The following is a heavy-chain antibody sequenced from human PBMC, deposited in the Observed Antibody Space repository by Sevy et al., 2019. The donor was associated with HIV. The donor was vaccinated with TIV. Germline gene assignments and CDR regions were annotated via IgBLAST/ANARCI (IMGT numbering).Heavy chain of an antibody. CDR1: GFTFSDYG. D-gene: IGHD1-7*01. CDR2: IWSDGSNK. Sequence: GSLRLSCAASGFTFSDYGMHWVRQAPGKGLEWVAVIWSDGSNKYYGDSVKGRFTISRDSSKNTLFLQMNSLRVDDTAVYYCAREERSGTTTSFDYWGQGARVTVSS. J-gene: IGHJ4*02. V-gene: IGHV3-33*01. CDR3: AREERSGTTTSFDY.